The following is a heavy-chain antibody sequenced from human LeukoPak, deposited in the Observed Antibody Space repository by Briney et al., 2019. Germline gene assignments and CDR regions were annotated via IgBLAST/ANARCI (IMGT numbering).Heavy chain of an antibody. Sequence: GGSLRLSCAASGFTFSSYWMHWVRQAPGKGLVWVSRISSDGSSTSYADSVKGRFTISRDNAKNTLYLQMNSLRAEDTAVYYCARAGVYCSSTSCYAGDFDYWGQGTLVTVSS. J-gene: IGHJ4*02. CDR3: ARAGVYCSSTSCYAGDFDY. CDR1: GFTFSSYW. V-gene: IGHV3-74*01. D-gene: IGHD2-2*01. CDR2: ISSDGSST.